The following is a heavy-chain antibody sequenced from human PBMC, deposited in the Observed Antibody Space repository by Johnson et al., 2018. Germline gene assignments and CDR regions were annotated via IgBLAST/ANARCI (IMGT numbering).Heavy chain of an antibody. CDR2: ISTSGGTM. CDR1: GFSVSTNY. J-gene: IGHJ3*01. CDR3: AREGGGSPFDV. Sequence: SLRLSCAASGFSVSTNYMSWIRQAPGKGLEWFSYISTSGGTMFYADSVKGRFTISRANAKNSIYLQMNSLRVEDTAVYYCAREGGGSPFDVWGQGTMVTVSS. V-gene: IGHV3-11*04. D-gene: IGHD3-16*01.